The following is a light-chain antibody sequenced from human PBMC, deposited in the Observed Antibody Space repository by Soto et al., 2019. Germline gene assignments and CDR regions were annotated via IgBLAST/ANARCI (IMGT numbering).Light chain of an antibody. V-gene: IGKV1-5*01. CDR3: QHFNSYSPLYT. Sequence: DIQMTQSPSTLSASVGDRVSITCRASQSISTWLAWYQLKPGRAPKLLIYDASSLQSGVPSRFSGTGSGTEFTLTISSLQPDDFATYYCQHFNSYSPLYTFGPGTKLEIK. CDR1: QSISTW. CDR2: DAS. J-gene: IGKJ2*01.